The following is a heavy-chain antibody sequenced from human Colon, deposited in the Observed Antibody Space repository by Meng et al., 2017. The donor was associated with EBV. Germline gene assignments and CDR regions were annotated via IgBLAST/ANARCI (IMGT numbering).Heavy chain of an antibody. J-gene: IGHJ4*02. Sequence: QVQLQPWGDGLLQASESLSLRCAVYGWPSSKFYWSWIRQPPGKGLEWIGEMNQSGSNNYHPSLKSRVTISVDASKNQFSLKLSSVTAADTAVYYCARAWGYCSSGSCRTCWGQGTLVTVSS. CDR1: GWPSSKFY. CDR3: ARAWGYCSSGSCRTC. CDR2: MNQSGSN. V-gene: IGHV4-34*01. D-gene: IGHD2-15*01.